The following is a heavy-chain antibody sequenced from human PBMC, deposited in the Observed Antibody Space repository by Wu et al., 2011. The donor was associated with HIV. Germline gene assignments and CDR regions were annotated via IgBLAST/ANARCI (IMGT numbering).Heavy chain of an antibody. J-gene: IGHJ5*02. Sequence: QVQLVQSGAEVKKPGSSVKVSCKASGGTFSDSAISWVRQAPGQGLEWMGGIIPIFGTANYAQKFQGRVTITTDESTSTAYMELSSLRSEDTAIYYCARHLDITVTTVGWFDPWGQGTLVTVSS. CDR3: ARHLDITVTTVGWFDP. CDR2: IIPIFGTA. CDR1: GGTFSDSA. D-gene: IGHD4-17*01. V-gene: IGHV1-69*01.